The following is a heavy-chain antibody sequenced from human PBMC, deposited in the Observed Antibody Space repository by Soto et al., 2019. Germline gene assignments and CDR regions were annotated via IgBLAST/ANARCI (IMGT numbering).Heavy chain of an antibody. CDR1: GFTFSNSV. CDR2: ISGTGTIS. J-gene: IGHJ4*02. V-gene: IGHV3-23*01. CDR3: AKTAGLGDPPGGDF. Sequence: EVQLLESGGGFIQPGGSLGLSCAASGFTFSNSVMAWVRQAPGKGLEWVSAISGTGTISFYGDSVKGRFTVSRDNSKDTLYPHMGSLRADDTALYYCAKTAGLGDPPGGDFWGQGTLVTVSS. D-gene: IGHD3-10*01.